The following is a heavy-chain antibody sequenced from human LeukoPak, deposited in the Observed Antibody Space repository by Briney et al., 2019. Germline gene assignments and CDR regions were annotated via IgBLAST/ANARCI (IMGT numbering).Heavy chain of an antibody. J-gene: IGHJ4*02. CDR2: IIPIFGTA. CDR1: GYTFTSYD. CDR3: ARESSGWYI. Sequence: SVKVSCKASGYTFTSYDINWVRQATGQGLEWMGGIIPIFGTANYAQKFQGRVTITADESTSTAYMELSSLRSEDTAVYYCARESSGWYIWGQGTLVTVSS. V-gene: IGHV1-69*13. D-gene: IGHD6-19*01.